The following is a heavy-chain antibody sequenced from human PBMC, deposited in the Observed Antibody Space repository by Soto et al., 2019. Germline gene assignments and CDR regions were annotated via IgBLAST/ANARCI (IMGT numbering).Heavy chain of an antibody. D-gene: IGHD2-2*02. CDR1: GYTFTNFG. Sequence: RASVKVSCKASGYTFTNFGVTWVRQAPGQGLEWMGWISASNGRTDYAWRFEGRPTMTTDASTGTAYMDLSSLTSDDTAVYYCARARCASVSCYKSTWFEPWGQGTLVTVSS. V-gene: IGHV1-18*04. CDR3: ARARCASVSCYKSTWFEP. J-gene: IGHJ5*02. CDR2: ISASNGRT.